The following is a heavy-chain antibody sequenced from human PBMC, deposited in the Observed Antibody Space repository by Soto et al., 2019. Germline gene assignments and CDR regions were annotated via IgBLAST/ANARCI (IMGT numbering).Heavy chain of an antibody. Sequence: PGGSLRLSCAASGFTFTSAWMVWVRQAPGQGLEWVGHIKTKIEGEATNYAIPVKGRFSISRDDSTNTQYLQMNSLKSEDTAVYFCAADVPTAGAGEFVFWGQGT. D-gene: IGHD6-19*01. CDR1: GFTFTSAW. CDR2: IKTKIEGEAT. J-gene: IGHJ4*02. CDR3: AADVPTAGAGEFVF. V-gene: IGHV3-15*01.